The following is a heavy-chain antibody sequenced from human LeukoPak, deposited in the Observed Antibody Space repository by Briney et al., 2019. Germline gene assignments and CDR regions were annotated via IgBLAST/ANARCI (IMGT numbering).Heavy chain of an antibody. CDR2: IGGSGGST. D-gene: IGHD5-18*01. Sequence: GGSLRPSCAASGFTFSSYAMSGVGQAPGKGLEGVSAIGGSGGSTYYADSVKGRFTISRDNSKNTLYLQMNSLRAEDTAVYYCAKLGGYSYGYLIDYWGQGTLVTVSS. J-gene: IGHJ4*02. CDR3: AKLGGYSYGYLIDY. V-gene: IGHV3-23*01. CDR1: GFTFSSYA.